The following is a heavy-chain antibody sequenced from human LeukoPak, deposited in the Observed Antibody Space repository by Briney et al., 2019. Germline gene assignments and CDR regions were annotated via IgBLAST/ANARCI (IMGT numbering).Heavy chain of an antibody. CDR3: ASRSGDYYYYMDV. Sequence: GGSLRLSCAASGFTFSDYYMSWIRQAPGKGLEWVSYISSSGSTVYYADSVKGRFTISRDNAKNSLYLQMNSLRAEDTAVYYCASRSGDYYYYMDVWGKGTTVTASS. CDR2: ISSSGSTV. J-gene: IGHJ6*03. V-gene: IGHV3-11*04. D-gene: IGHD5-12*01. CDR1: GFTFSDYY.